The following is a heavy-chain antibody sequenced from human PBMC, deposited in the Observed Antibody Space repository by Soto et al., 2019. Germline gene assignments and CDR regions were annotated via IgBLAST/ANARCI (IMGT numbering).Heavy chain of an antibody. CDR2: IYYSGST. V-gene: IGHV4-30-4*01. CDR3: ARVLGVGYDFWSGYPFYGMDV. D-gene: IGHD3-3*01. CDR1: GGSISSGDYY. J-gene: IGHJ6*02. Sequence: PSETLSLTCTVSGGSISSGDYYWSWIRQPPGKGLEWIGYIYYSGSTYYNPSLKSRVTISVDTSKNQFSLKLSSVTAADTAVYYCARVLGVGYDFWSGYPFYGMDVWGQVTTVTVSS.